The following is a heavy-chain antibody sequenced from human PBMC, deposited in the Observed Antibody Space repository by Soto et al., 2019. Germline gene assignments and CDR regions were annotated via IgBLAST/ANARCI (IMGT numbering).Heavy chain of an antibody. V-gene: IGHV1-3*01. CDR3: ARDDLGHCSSTSCYGGWFDP. CDR1: GYTFTSNA. J-gene: IGHJ5*02. CDR2: INAGNGNT. D-gene: IGHD2-2*01. Sequence: ASVKVSCKASGYTFTSNAMHWVRQAPGQRLEWMGWINAGNGNTKYSQKFQGRVTITRDTSASTAYMELSSLRSEGTAVYYCARDDLGHCSSTSCYGGWFDPWGQGTLVTVSS.